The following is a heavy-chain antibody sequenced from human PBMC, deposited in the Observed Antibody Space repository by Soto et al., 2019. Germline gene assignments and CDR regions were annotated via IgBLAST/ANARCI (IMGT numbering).Heavy chain of an antibody. J-gene: IGHJ4*02. CDR2: INPSGGST. Sequence: QVQLVQSGAEVKKPGASVKVSCKASGYTFTSYYMHWVRQAPGQGLEWMGIINPSGGSTSYAQKFQGRATRTRDTYTSTVYMELSSLRSEDTAVYYCARGNSGFTLFDYWGQGTLVTVSS. CDR1: GYTFTSYY. D-gene: IGHD6-19*01. V-gene: IGHV1-46*03. CDR3: ARGNSGFTLFDY.